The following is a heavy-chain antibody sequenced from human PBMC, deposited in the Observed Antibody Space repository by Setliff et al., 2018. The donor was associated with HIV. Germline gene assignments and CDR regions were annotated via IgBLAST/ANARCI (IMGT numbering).Heavy chain of an antibody. CDR1: GGSISSYY. CDR2: IYYSGST. D-gene: IGHD3-22*01. Sequence: ASETLSLTCTVSGGSISSYYWSWIRQPPGKGLEWIGYIYYSGSTNYNPSLKSRVTISVDTSKNQLSLKLSSVTAADTAVYYCARGRSRYYYDGSGYYVDYWGQGTLVTVS. V-gene: IGHV4-59*01. J-gene: IGHJ4*02. CDR3: ARGRSRYYYDGSGYYVDY.